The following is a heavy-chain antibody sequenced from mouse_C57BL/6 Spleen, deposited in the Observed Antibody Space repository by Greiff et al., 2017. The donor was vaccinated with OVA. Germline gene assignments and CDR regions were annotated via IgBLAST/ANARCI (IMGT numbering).Heavy chain of an antibody. CDR3: ARKEPTYDYEDD. CDR2: IDPSDSYT. V-gene: IGHV1-69*01. J-gene: IGHJ2*01. CDR1: GYTFTSYW. D-gene: IGHD2-4*01. Sequence: QVQLQQPGAELVMPGASVKLSCKASGYTFTSYWMHWVKQRPGQGLEWIGEIDPSDSYTNYNQKFKGKSTLTVDKSSSTAYMQLSSLTSEDAAVYYCARKEPTYDYEDDWGQGTTLTVSS.